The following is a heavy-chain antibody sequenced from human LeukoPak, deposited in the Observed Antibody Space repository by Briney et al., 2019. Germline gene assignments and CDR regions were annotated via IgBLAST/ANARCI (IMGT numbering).Heavy chain of an antibody. Sequence: GASVKVSCKASGYTFTNYHINWVRQAPGQGLEWVGWMNPHNGDSGFAQNFQGRVAITRDTSMSTAYMDLGSLRSEDTAVYFCARTTSFTASGYDYWGQGTLVTVSS. V-gene: IGHV1-8*03. CDR2: MNPHNGDS. J-gene: IGHJ4*02. CDR3: ARTTSFTASGYDY. CDR1: GYTFTNYH. D-gene: IGHD6-25*01.